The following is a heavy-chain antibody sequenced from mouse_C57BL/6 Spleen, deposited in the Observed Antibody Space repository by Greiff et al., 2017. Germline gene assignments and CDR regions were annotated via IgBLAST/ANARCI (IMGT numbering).Heavy chain of an antibody. Sequence: QVHVKQPGAELVKPGASVKLSCKASGYTFTSYWMHWVKQRPGRGLEWIGRIDPNSGGTKYNEKFKRKATLTVDKPSSTAYMQLSSLPSEDSAVYYCARGDYYGSSYGYFDVWGTGTTGTVSS. CDR3: ARGDYYGSSYGYFDV. CDR2: IDPNSGGT. V-gene: IGHV1-72*01. D-gene: IGHD1-1*01. J-gene: IGHJ1*03. CDR1: GYTFTSYW.